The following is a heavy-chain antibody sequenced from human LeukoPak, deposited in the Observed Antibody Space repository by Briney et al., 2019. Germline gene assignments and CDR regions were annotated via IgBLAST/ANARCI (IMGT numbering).Heavy chain of an antibody. D-gene: IGHD6-19*01. CDR2: ISAYNGNT. CDR3: ARGAVSSGWWENWFDP. J-gene: IGHJ5*02. CDR1: GYTFTSYG. V-gene: IGHV1-18*01. Sequence: ASVKVSCKASGYTFTSYGISWVRQAPGQGLEWMGWISAYNGNTNYAQKLQGRVTMTTDASTSTAYMELRSLRFDDTAVYYCARGAVSSGWWENWFDPWGQGTLVTVSS.